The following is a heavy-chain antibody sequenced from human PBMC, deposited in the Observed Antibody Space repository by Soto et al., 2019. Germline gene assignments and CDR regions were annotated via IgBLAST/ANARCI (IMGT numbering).Heavy chain of an antibody. CDR2: TNSDGSST. J-gene: IGHJ4*02. CDR1: GLTFSSCW. D-gene: IGHD4-17*01. V-gene: IGHV3-74*01. CDR3: ALSHTVTTDY. Sequence: EVQLVESGGGLVQPGGSLRLSCAASGLTFSSCWMHWVRQAPGKGLVWVSRTNSDGSSTSYADSVKGRFTISRDNAKNTLYLQMNSLRAEDTAVYYCALSHTVTTDYWGQGTLFTVSS.